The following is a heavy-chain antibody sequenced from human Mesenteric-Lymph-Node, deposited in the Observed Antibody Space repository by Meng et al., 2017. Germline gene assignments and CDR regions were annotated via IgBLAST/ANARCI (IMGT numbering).Heavy chain of an antibody. V-gene: IGHV1-46*01. Sequence: ASVKVSCKASGYTFTSYYMHWVRQAPGQGLEWMGIINPSGGSTSYAQKFQGRVTMTRDTSTSTVYMELSSLRSEDTAVYYCARDSVGYSSGWSPHAFDIWGQGTMVTVSS. CDR3: ARDSVGYSSGWSPHAFDI. J-gene: IGHJ3*02. D-gene: IGHD6-19*01. CDR2: INPSGGST. CDR1: GYTFTSYY.